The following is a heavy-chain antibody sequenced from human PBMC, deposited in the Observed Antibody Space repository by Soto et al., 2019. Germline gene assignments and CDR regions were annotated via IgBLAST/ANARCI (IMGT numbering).Heavy chain of an antibody. D-gene: IGHD3-16*01. CDR3: SRSPEVGVRGAY. CDR2: ITVGSSHI. CDR1: GFPFNAYN. V-gene: IGHV3-21*01. Sequence: EVQLVESGGGLVKPGGSLRLSCTGSGFPFNAYNINWVRQAPGKGLEWVSSITVGSSHIYQPNSMKGRFTISRDDAKNSVYLQIDSLRDEDTALYYCSRSPEVGVRGAYWGQGTLVTVSS. J-gene: IGHJ4*02.